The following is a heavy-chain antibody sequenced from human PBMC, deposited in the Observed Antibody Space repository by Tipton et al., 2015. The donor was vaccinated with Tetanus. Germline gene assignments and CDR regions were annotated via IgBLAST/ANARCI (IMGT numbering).Heavy chain of an antibody. Sequence: TLSLTCAVYGGSFSGYFWSWIRQPPGKGLEWIGYIYYSGSTYYNPSLKSRVTISVDTSKNQFSLKLSSVTAADTAVYYCARDSGSPQTYYYDSSGYYPYYYYGMDVWGQGTTVTVSS. D-gene: IGHD3-22*01. J-gene: IGHJ6*02. CDR2: IYYSGST. V-gene: IGHV4-34*09. CDR1: GGSFSGYF. CDR3: ARDSGSPQTYYYDSSGYYPYYYYGMDV.